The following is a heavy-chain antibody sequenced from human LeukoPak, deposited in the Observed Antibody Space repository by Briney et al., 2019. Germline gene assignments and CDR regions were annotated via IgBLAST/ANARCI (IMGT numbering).Heavy chain of an antibody. CDR1: GFIVSDYN. D-gene: IGHD3-10*01. J-gene: IGHJ4*02. CDR2: ISSSSSTI. Sequence: PGGSLRLSCAASGFIVSDYNINWVRQAPGKGLEWVSYISSSSSTIYYADSVKGRFTISRDNAKNSLYLQMNSLRAEDTAVYYCARVHDSGSFYNRRHKYYFDYWGQGTLVTVSS. V-gene: IGHV3-48*01. CDR3: ARVHDSGSFYNRRHKYYFDY.